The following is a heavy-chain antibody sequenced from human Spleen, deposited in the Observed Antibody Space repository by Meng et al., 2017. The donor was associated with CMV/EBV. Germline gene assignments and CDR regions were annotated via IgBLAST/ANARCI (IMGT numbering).Heavy chain of an antibody. CDR3: ARFIAVAHNYFDY. Sequence: QHYGTARVTPAPHLSLTCDSSGDRSSCNSAAWNWIRQSPSRGLEWLGRTYYRSKWYNDYAVSVKSRITINPDTSKNQFSLQLNSVTPEDTAVYYCARFIAVAHNYFDYWGQGTLVTVSS. CDR2: TYYRSKWYN. V-gene: IGHV6-1*02. CDR1: GDRSSCNSAA. J-gene: IGHJ4*02. D-gene: IGHD6-19*01.